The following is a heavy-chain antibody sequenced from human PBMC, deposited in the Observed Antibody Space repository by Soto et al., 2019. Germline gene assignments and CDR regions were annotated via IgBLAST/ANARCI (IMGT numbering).Heavy chain of an antibody. D-gene: IGHD3-22*01. CDR1: GGSISSYY. CDR2: IYYSGST. Sequence: QVQLQESGPGLVKPSETLSLTCTVSGGSISSYYWSWIRQPPGKGLEWIGYIYYSGSTNYNTSLKSRVTISVDTSKNQFSLKLSSVTAADTAVYYCARVPPTYYYDSIGYPGAFDIWGQGTMVTVSS. J-gene: IGHJ3*02. CDR3: ARVPPTYYYDSIGYPGAFDI. V-gene: IGHV4-59*01.